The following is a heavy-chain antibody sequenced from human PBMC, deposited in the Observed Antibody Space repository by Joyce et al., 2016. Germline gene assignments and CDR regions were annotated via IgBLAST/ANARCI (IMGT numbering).Heavy chain of an antibody. J-gene: IGHJ4*02. CDR3: ARLRQTGNINDY. V-gene: IGHV1-69*06. D-gene: IGHD1-14*01. Sequence: QMQLVQSGAEVKKPGSSVKVSCKALGGTRSGYAVSWVRQAPGQGLEWMGGITPIFATAKYAQKFQARVTITADKSTNTAYMELSSLQYEDTTIYYCARLRQTGNINDYWGQGTLVTVSS. CDR2: ITPIFATA. CDR1: GGTRSGYA.